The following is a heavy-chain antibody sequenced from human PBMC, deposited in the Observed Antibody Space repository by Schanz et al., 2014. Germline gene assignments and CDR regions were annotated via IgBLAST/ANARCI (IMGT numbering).Heavy chain of an antibody. CDR1: GFTVSQRY. D-gene: IGHD1-1*01. CDR3: ASDSAGTRRGLVES. CDR2: IYKSGSA. Sequence: EVQVVESGGGLVQPGGSLRLSCAASGFTVSQRYVTWVRQAPGKGLEWVSLIYKSGSAFSADSVMGRLTSSRDNSKNTVYLEMNRPRPDVTELYYCASDSAGTRRGLVESWGQGTLVTVSS. V-gene: IGHV3-66*02. J-gene: IGHJ5*02.